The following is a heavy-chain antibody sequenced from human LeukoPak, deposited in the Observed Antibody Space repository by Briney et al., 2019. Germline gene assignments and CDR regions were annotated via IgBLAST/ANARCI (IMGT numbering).Heavy chain of an antibody. CDR1: GFTFSSYS. J-gene: IGHJ4*02. V-gene: IGHV3-21*01. CDR2: ISSSSSYI. CDR3: ARRIAARTFDY. D-gene: IGHD6-6*01. Sequence: GGSLRLSCAASGFTFSSYSMNWVRQAPGKGLEWVSSISSSSSYIYYADSVKGRFTISRDNAKSTLYLQMNSLRAEDTAVYYCARRIAARTFDYWGQGTLVTVSS.